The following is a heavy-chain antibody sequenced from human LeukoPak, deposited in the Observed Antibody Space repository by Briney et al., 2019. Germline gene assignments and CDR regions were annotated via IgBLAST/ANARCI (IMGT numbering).Heavy chain of an antibody. CDR3: VREGGYDPFEN. D-gene: IGHD5-12*01. Sequence: PGGSLRLSCAASGVTISYYWMHWVRQAPGKGLVWVSRIDSDGSSTSYAGSVKGRFTISRDNAKNTLYLQMNSLRAEDTALYYCVREGGYDPFENWGQGTLVTVSS. J-gene: IGHJ4*02. V-gene: IGHV3-74*01. CDR1: GVTISYYW. CDR2: IDSDGSST.